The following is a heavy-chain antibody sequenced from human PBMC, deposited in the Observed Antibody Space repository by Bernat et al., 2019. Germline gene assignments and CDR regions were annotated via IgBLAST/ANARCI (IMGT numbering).Heavy chain of an antibody. V-gene: IGHV3-74*01. CDR2: INGDGTIT. CDR1: GFTFSGDW. CDR3: VRSVSGAAGFFDY. J-gene: IGHJ4*02. Sequence: EVKLVESGGGLIQPGGSLRLSCAASGFTFSGDWMHWVRQVPGKGLVWVSRINGDGTITDYADSVKGRFTISRDNAKNMLYLQMNSLRVEDTAVYYCVRSVSGAAGFFDYWGPGSLVTVSS. D-gene: IGHD5/OR15-5a*01.